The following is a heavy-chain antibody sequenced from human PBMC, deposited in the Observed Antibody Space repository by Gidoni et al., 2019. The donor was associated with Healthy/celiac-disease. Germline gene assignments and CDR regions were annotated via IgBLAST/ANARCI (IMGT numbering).Heavy chain of an antibody. Sequence: EVQLVESGGGLVQPGGSLRLSCAASGFTFCSDSMNWVRQAPGKGLEWVSYISSSSSTIYYADSVKGRFTISRDNAKNSLYLQMNSLRAEDTAVYYCARVSGDILTRGGAFDIWGQGTMVTVSS. CDR3: ARVSGDILTRGGAFDI. D-gene: IGHD3-9*01. J-gene: IGHJ3*02. CDR1: GFTFCSDS. V-gene: IGHV3-48*01. CDR2: ISSSSSTI.